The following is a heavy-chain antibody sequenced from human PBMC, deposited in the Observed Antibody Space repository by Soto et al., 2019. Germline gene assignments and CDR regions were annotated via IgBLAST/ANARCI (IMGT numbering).Heavy chain of an antibody. CDR1: GGTFSSYA. CDR3: ARGGMIAAAAPLGYYYYYYGMDV. V-gene: IGHV1-69*13. J-gene: IGHJ6*02. CDR2: IIPIFGTA. D-gene: IGHD6-13*01. Sequence: ASVKVSCKASGGTFSSYAISWVRQAPGQGLEWMGGIIPIFGTANYAQKFQGRVTITADESTSTAYMELSSLRSEDTAVYYCARGGMIAAAAPLGYYYYYYGMDVWGQVTTVTVSS.